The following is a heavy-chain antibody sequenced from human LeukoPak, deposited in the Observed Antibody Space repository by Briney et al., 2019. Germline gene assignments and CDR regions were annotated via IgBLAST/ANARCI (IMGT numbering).Heavy chain of an antibody. J-gene: IGHJ4*02. CDR1: GYTFTSYY. V-gene: IGHV1-46*01. CDR2: INPSGGST. D-gene: IGHD3-22*01. Sequence: GASVKVSCKASGYTFTSYYMHWVRQAPGQGLEWMGIINPSGGSTSYAQKFQGRVTMTRDTSTSTVYMELSSLRSEDTAVYYCAKDSVPYYYDSSGYYFPDYWGQGTLVTVSS. CDR3: AKDSVPYYYDSSGYYFPDY.